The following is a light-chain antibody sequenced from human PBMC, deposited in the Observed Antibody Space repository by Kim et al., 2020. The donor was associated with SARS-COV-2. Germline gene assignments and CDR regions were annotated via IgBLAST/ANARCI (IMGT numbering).Light chain of an antibody. CDR2: GAS. V-gene: IGKV1-17*01. CDR1: QDIRND. J-gene: IGKJ5*01. CDR3: LQHSTYPIT. Sequence: ASVGDRVTITCRASQDIRNDLGWYQQNPGRATKRLIYGASSLQSGVPSRFSGSGSGTEFTLTISSVQPEDFATYFCLQHSTYPITFGQGTRLEIK.